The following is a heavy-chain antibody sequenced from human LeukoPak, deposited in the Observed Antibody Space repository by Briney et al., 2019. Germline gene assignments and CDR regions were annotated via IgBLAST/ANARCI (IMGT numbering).Heavy chain of an antibody. Sequence: GASVKVSRKASGYTFTCYGISWVRQAPGQGLEWMGWINPNSGGTNYAQKFQGRVTMTRDTSISTAYMELSRLRSDDTAVYYCARDLPDCSDGSCYYYYYYMDVWGKGTTVTISS. CDR3: ARDLPDCSDGSCYYYYYYMDV. CDR1: GYTFTCYG. CDR2: INPNSGGT. V-gene: IGHV1-2*02. D-gene: IGHD2-15*01. J-gene: IGHJ6*03.